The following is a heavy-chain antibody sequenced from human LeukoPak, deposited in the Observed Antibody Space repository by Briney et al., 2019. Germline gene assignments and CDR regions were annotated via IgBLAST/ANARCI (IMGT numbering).Heavy chain of an antibody. CDR3: AKNALMFSSGWYYYYYMGV. V-gene: IGHV3-23*01. Sequence: PGGSLRLSCAASGFTFSSYAMSWVRQAPGKGLEWVSAISGSGGSTYYADSVKGRFTISRDNSKNTLYLQMNSLRAEDTAVYYCAKNALMFSSGWYYYYYMGVWGKGTTVTVSS. CDR1: GFTFSSYA. J-gene: IGHJ6*03. D-gene: IGHD6-19*01. CDR2: ISGSGGST.